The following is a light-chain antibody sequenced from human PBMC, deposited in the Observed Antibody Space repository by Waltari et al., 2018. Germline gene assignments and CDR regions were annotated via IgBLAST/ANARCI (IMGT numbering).Light chain of an antibody. J-gene: IGLJ2*01. CDR3: SSFAAPRSVL. CDR1: SSDVSTYNL. CDR2: EVN. V-gene: IGLV2-23*02. Sequence: QSALTQPASVSGSPGQSITVSCTGSSSDVSTYNLVSWYQNHPGKAPKLLIYEVNQRPSGVSTRFSASKSGNTASLTVSGLQAADEADYYCSSFAAPRSVLFGGGTKVTVL.